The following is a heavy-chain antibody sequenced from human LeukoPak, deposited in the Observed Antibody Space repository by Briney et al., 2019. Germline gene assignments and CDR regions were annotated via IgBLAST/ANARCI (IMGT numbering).Heavy chain of an antibody. D-gene: IGHD3-9*01. CDR1: GFSFSDNH. CDR3: VRAPYFDAVGTSYDAFDP. V-gene: IGHV3-72*01. Sequence: GGSLRLSCAASGFSFSDNHMDWVRLAPGKGLEWVGRARNKAHGYTTRYAVSVEGRFTISRDDSKNSVYLQMDSLKTEDTAVYHCVRAPYFDAVGTSYDAFDPWGEGAMVTVSS. J-gene: IGHJ3*01. CDR2: ARNKAHGYTT.